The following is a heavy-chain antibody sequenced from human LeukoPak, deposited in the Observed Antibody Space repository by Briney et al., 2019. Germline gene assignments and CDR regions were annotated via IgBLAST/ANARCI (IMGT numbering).Heavy chain of an antibody. CDR3: ARSYCGGDCPLDY. D-gene: IGHD2-21*02. J-gene: IGHJ4*02. Sequence: GASVKVSCKASGYTFTGYYMHWVRQAPGQGLEWMGWINPNSGGTNYAQKLQGRVTMTTDTSTSTAYMELRSLRSDDTAVYYCARSYCGGDCPLDYWGQGTLVTVSS. CDR1: GYTFTGYY. CDR2: INPNSGGT. V-gene: IGHV1-2*02.